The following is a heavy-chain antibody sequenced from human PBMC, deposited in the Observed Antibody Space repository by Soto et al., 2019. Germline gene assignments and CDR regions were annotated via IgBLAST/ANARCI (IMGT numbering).Heavy chain of an antibody. CDR3: ARGSVVGFDP. J-gene: IGHJ5*02. V-gene: IGHV1-3*01. CDR2: INAGNGNT. CDR1: GYTFTSYA. D-gene: IGHD2-15*01. Sequence: QVQLVQSGAEVKKPGASVKVSCKDSGYTFTSYAMHWVRQAPGQRLEWMGWINAGNGNTKYSQKFQDRVTITRDTSASTAYMELISLRSEDTAVYYCARGSVVGFDPWGQGTLVTVSS.